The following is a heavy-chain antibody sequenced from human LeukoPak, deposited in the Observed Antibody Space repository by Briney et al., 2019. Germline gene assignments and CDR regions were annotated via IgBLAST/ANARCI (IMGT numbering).Heavy chain of an antibody. CDR1: GGSISSSTYY. CDR2: IYYSGST. D-gene: IGHD1-26*01. V-gene: IGHV4-39*01. Sequence: SETLSLTCTVSGGSISSSTYYWGWIRQPPGKGLEWIGSIYYSGSTYYNPSLKSRVTISVDTSKNQFSLKLSSVTAADTAVYYCASRPGRGVPPWYFDLWGRGTLVTVSS. CDR3: ASRPGRGVPPWYFDL. J-gene: IGHJ2*01.